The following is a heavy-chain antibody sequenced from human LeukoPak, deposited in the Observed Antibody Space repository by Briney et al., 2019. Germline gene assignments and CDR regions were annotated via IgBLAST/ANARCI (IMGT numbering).Heavy chain of an antibody. D-gene: IGHD3-22*01. V-gene: IGHV4-59*01. Sequence: ADTLSLTCNVSGGSIRSYYWSWIRQPPGKGLEWIGFLSYSGYTNYNPSLKSRVTISVDTSKNQFSLKLSSVTAADTAVYHCAREVPDSIGYYFDYWGQGTLVTVSS. CDR3: AREVPDSIGYYFDY. CDR2: LSYSGYT. J-gene: IGHJ4*02. CDR1: GGSIRSYY.